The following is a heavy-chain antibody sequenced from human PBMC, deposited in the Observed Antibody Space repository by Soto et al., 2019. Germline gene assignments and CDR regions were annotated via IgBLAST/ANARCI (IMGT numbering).Heavy chain of an antibody. CDR3: AKDATDTRGYSYGTLDY. Sequence: GGSRLSCAASGFTFSSYGMLWVRQAPGKGLEWVAVISYDGGNKFYADSVKGRFTISRDNSKNTLYLQMNSLRAEDTAVYYCAKDATDTRGYSYGTLDYWGQGTLVTVSS. V-gene: IGHV3-30*18. CDR1: GFTFSSYG. D-gene: IGHD5-18*01. CDR2: ISYDGGNK. J-gene: IGHJ4*02.